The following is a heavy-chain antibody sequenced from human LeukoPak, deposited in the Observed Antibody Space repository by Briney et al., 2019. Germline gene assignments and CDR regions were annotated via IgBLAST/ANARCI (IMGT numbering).Heavy chain of an antibody. CDR2: IYYSGST. CDR3: ARGDIYLDY. CDR1: GGSISSGDYY. V-gene: IGHV4-30-4*01. J-gene: IGHJ4*02. Sequence: SETLSLTCTVSGGSISSGDYYWSWIRQPPGKGLEWIGYIYYSGSTYYNPSLKSQITISVDTSKNQFSLKVSSVTAADTAVYYCARGDIYLDYWGQGTLVTVSS.